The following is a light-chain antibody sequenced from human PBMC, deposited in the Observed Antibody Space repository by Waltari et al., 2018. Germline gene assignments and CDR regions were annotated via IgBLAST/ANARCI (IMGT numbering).Light chain of an antibody. CDR2: DAS. CDR1: QSISTW. Sequence: DIQMTQSPSTLSASVGDRVPITCRASQSISTWLAWYQQKPGKVPKLLIFDASNLESGVPSRFSGSGSGTEFTLTISSLQPDDFAIYYCQQYNSYSMYTFGQGTKLEIK. J-gene: IGKJ2*01. V-gene: IGKV1-5*01. CDR3: QQYNSYSMYT.